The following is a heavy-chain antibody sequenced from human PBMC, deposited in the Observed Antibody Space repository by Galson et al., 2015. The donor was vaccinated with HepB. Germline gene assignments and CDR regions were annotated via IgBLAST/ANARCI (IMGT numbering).Heavy chain of an antibody. CDR1: GFTFGASA. D-gene: IGHD6-19*01. CDR2: ISGSGSAT. J-gene: IGHJ4*02. V-gene: IGHV3-23*01. CDR3: ARDTSASGWYGIFDQ. Sequence: SLRLSCATSGFTFGASAMTWVRQAPGKGLEWVASISGSGSATYYLDSVRGRFTISRDKSEYTVSLHMTGLRVEDTAVYYCARDTSASGWYGIFDQWGQGTLVTVSS.